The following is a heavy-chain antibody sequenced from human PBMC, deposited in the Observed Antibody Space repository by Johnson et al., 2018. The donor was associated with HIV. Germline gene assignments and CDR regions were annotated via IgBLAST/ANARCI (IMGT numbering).Heavy chain of an antibody. V-gene: IGHV3-15*01. D-gene: IGHD6-19*01. J-gene: IGHJ3*02. CDR2: IKRKTDGGTT. Sequence: VQLVESGGGLVKPGGSLRLSCAASGLTFTNAWMNWVRQAPGKGLEWAGRIKRKTDGGTTDYAAPVNGRFTISSDDSKNTLYLQMNCLKTEDTAVYYCAKDLELSPGTARAVGGSVDIWGQGTMVTVSS. CDR3: AKDLELSPGTARAVGGSVDI. CDR1: GLTFTNAW.